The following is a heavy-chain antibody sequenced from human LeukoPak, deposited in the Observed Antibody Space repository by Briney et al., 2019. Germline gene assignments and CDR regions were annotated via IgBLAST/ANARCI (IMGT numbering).Heavy chain of an antibody. D-gene: IGHD3-22*01. J-gene: IGHJ4*02. CDR2: IRYDGSNK. Sequence: GGSLRLSCAASGFTFSDYAMHRVRQAPGKGLEWLTFIRYDGSNKYYADSLKGRFTISRDNSKNTLYLQMNSLRAEDTAVYYCAKEAFVYSGYYPLDYWGQGTLVTVSS. V-gene: IGHV3-30*02. CDR1: GFTFSDYA. CDR3: AKEAFVYSGYYPLDY.